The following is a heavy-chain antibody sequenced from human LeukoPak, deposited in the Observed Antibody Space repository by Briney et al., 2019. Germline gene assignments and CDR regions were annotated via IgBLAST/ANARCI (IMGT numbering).Heavy chain of an antibody. J-gene: IGHJ4*02. V-gene: IGHV3-23*01. D-gene: IGHD6-13*01. CDR2: ISGSGGST. CDR1: GFTVSSNY. CDR3: AKDRLSSSWFAYYFDY. Sequence: GGPLRLSCAASGFTVSSNYMSWARQAPGKGLDWFSAISGSGGSTYYADSVKGRFTISRDNSKNTLYLQMNSLRAEDTAVYYCAKDRLSSSWFAYYFDYWGQGTLVTVSS.